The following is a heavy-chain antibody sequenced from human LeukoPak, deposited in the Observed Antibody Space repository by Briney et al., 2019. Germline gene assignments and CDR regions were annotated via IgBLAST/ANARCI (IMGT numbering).Heavy chain of an antibody. J-gene: IGHJ4*02. Sequence: SETLSLTCTVSGGSISSYYWSWIRQPAGKGLEWIGRIYSTGSTNYNPSLKSRVTMSVDTSKNQFSLGLRSVTAADTAVYYCARQIASAGTAGFDFWGQGALVTVSP. D-gene: IGHD6-13*01. CDR1: GGSISSYY. CDR3: ARQIASAGTAGFDF. V-gene: IGHV4-4*07. CDR2: IYSTGST.